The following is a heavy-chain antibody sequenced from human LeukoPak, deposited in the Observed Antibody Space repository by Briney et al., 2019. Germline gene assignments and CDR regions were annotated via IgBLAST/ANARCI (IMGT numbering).Heavy chain of an antibody. V-gene: IGHV4-38-2*02. D-gene: IGHD2-8*01. J-gene: IGHJ4*02. CDR3: ARSGCTNGVCYKDY. CDR1: GYSISSGYY. CDR2: IYHSGST. Sequence: PSETLSLTCTVSGYSISSGYYWGWIRPPPGKGLEWIGSIYHSGSTYYNPSLKSRVTISVDTSKNQFSLKLSSVTAADTAVYYCARSGCTNGVCYKDYWGQGTLVTVSS.